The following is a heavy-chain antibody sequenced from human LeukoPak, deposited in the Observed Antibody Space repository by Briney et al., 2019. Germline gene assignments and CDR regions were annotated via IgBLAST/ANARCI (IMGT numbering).Heavy chain of an antibody. D-gene: IGHD3-10*01. J-gene: IGHJ4*02. V-gene: IGHV4-38-2*02. Sequence: SETLSLTCNVSGYSISSGYFWGWIRQPPGKGLEWIGSIYHSGSIYYNPSLKSRVTISVDTSKNQFSLKMSFVTAADTAVYYCARRGSGSYSNWGQGTLVTVSS. CDR1: GYSISSGYF. CDR3: ARRGSGSYSN. CDR2: IYHSGSI.